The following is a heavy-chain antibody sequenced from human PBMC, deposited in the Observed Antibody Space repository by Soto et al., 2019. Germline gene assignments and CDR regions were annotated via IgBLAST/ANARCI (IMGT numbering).Heavy chain of an antibody. CDR2: ITGGSGFT. D-gene: IGHD1-26*01. J-gene: IGHJ4*02. V-gene: IGHV3-23*01. CDR3: ATSGPTNFFDF. CDR1: GFTFSTFA. Sequence: EVQLLESGGGFVQPGGSLRLSCAASGFTFSTFAMNWVRQAPGKGLEWVSGITGGSGFTFYADSVKGRFTISRDDSENTLFLQMSSLRAEDTAKYYCATSGPTNFFDFCGQGTLVTVSS.